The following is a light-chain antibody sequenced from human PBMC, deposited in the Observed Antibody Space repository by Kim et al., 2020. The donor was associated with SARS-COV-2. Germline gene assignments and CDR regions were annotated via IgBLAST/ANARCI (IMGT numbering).Light chain of an antibody. Sequence: VSPGQTASFTCSGDKLGDIYACWYQQTPGRSPVLVIYQDSKRPSGIPERFSGSTSGDTATLSISGTQAMDEADYYCQAWDSSTAVVFGGGTQLTVL. CDR2: QDS. CDR1: KLGDIY. V-gene: IGLV3-1*01. CDR3: QAWDSSTAVV. J-gene: IGLJ2*01.